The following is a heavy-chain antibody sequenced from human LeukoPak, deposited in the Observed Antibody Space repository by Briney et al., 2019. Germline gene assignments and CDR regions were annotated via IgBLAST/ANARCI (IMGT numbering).Heavy chain of an antibody. CDR3: AKGRFYDSSGYPIDH. J-gene: IGHJ5*02. D-gene: IGHD3-22*01. V-gene: IGHV3-30*02. CDR1: GFTFSDYD. Sequence: GGSLRLSCAASGFTFSDYDIHWVRQAPGKGLEWVAFIRYDGNIKYFADSAKGRFTISRDNSKNTLYLQMNSLRAEDTAVYYCAKGRFYDSSGYPIDHWGQGTLVTVSS. CDR2: IRYDGNIK.